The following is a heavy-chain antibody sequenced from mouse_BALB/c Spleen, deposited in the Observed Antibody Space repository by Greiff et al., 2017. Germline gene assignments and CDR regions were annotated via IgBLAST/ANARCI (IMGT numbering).Heavy chain of an antibody. J-gene: IGHJ4*01. CDR2: ISSGGST. CDR3: ASRGPYYAMDY. CDR1: GFTFSSYA. Sequence: EVKVVESGGGLVKPGGSLKLSCAASGFTFSSYAMSWVRQTPEKRLEWVASISSGGSTYYPDSVKGRFTISRDNARNILYLQMSSLRSEDTAMYYCASRGPYYAMDYWGQGTSVTVSS. V-gene: IGHV5-6-5*01.